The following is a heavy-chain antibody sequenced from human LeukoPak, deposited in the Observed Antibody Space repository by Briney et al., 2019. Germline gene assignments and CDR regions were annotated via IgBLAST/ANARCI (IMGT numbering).Heavy chain of an antibody. CDR1: GFTFSSYS. CDR2: ISSSSSYI. Sequence: GGSLRLSCAASGFTFSSYSMNWVRQAPGKELEWVSSISSSSSYIYYADSVKGQFTISRDNAKNSLYLQMNSLRAEDTAVYYCARLSLTRGYSGYLDYWGQGTLVTVSS. D-gene: IGHD5-12*01. V-gene: IGHV3-21*01. J-gene: IGHJ4*02. CDR3: ARLSLTRGYSGYLDY.